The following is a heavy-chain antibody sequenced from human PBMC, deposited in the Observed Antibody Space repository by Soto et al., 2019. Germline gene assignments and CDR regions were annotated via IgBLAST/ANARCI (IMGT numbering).Heavy chain of an antibody. J-gene: IGHJ4*02. Sequence: GGSLRLSCAASGFTFSSYAMTWVRQAPGKGLEWVSAISGSDGTTYYADSVKGRFTISRDNSKNTLYLQMNSLRAEDTAVYYCAKDPYDSSGYYHDYWGQGTLVTVSS. CDR2: ISGSDGTT. CDR1: GFTFSSYA. CDR3: AKDPYDSSGYYHDY. V-gene: IGHV3-23*01. D-gene: IGHD3-22*01.